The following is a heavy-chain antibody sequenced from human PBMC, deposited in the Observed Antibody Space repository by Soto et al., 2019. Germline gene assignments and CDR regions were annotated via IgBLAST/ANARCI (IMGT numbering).Heavy chain of an antibody. V-gene: IGHV3-72*01. CDR2: SRNKANSYST. J-gene: IGHJ4*02. CDR3: ARFSGSYTSGLDY. D-gene: IGHD1-26*01. Sequence: EVQLVESGGGLVQPAGSLRLSCAASGFTFSDHYMDWVRQAPGKGLEWVGRSRNKANSYSTEYAACVKGRFTISRDESKNSLYLQMNSLKTEDTAVYYGARFSGSYTSGLDYWGQGTLVTVSS. CDR1: GFTFSDHY.